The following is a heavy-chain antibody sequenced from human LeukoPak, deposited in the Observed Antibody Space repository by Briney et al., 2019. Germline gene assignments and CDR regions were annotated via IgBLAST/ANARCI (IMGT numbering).Heavy chain of an antibody. CDR1: GFTFSSYW. V-gene: IGHV3-74*01. D-gene: IGHD3-10*01. CDR3: ARVQYLWFGELNNNYMDV. Sequence: PGGSLRLSCGASGFTFSSYWMHWVRQPPGKGLVWVSRINNDGSSTSYADSVQGRFTISRDNAKNSLYLQMNSLRAEDTAVYYCARVQYLWFGELNNNYMDVWGKGTTVTISS. J-gene: IGHJ6*03. CDR2: INNDGSST.